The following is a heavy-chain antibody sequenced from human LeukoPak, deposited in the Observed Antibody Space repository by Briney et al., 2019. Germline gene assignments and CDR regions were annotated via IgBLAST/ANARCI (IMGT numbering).Heavy chain of an antibody. CDR3: ARPGVEYSSSSGFDY. D-gene: IGHD6-6*01. J-gene: IGHJ4*02. CDR1: GYSFTSYW. Sequence: GESLKISCKGSGYSFTSYWSGWVRQMPGKGLEWMGIIYPGDSDTRYSPSFQGQVTISADKSISTAYLQWSSLKASDTAMYCCARPGVEYSSSSGFDYWGQGTLVTVSS. CDR2: IYPGDSDT. V-gene: IGHV5-51*01.